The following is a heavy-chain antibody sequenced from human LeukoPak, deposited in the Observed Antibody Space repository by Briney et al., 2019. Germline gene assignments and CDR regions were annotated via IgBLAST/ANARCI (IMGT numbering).Heavy chain of an antibody. CDR1: GGSISSNNYY. J-gene: IGHJ2*01. V-gene: IGHV4-61*01. CDR3: ARELSYYDSSGHYNRHWYFDL. CDR2: IYYSGST. D-gene: IGHD3-22*01. Sequence: SETLSITCTVSGGSISSNNYYWGWIRQPPGKGLEWIGHIYYSGSTNYNPSLKSRVTISVDTSKNQFSLKLSSVTAADTAVYYCARELSYYDSSGHYNRHWYFDLWGRGTLVTVSS.